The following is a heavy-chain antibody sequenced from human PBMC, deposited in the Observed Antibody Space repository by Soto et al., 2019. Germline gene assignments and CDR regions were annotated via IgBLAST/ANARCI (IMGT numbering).Heavy chain of an antibody. Sequence: QVQLQESGPGLVKPSGTLSLTCAVSSGSISSSNWWSWVRQPPGKGLEWIGEIYHSGSTNYTPSLKSRVTIPVDKSKNQFSLKLSSVTAADTAVYYCARDVIEKANYYMDVWGKGTTVTVSS. J-gene: IGHJ6*03. V-gene: IGHV4-4*02. CDR3: ARDVIEKANYYMDV. CDR1: SGSISSSNW. CDR2: IYHSGST.